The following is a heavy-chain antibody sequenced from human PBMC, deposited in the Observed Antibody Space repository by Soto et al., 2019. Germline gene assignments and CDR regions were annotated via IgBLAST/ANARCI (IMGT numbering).Heavy chain of an antibody. J-gene: IGHJ6*02. D-gene: IGHD6-13*01. Sequence: GGSLSLSCAASGLTFSNYWMYWVRQAPGKGLVWVSRVNNDGTDTTHADSVKGRFTISRDNAENTLYLQMNSLRAEDTAVYYCARGGLQHALDVWGQGSTVTVSS. CDR3: ARGGLQHALDV. CDR2: VNNDGTDT. CDR1: GLTFSNYW. V-gene: IGHV3-74*03.